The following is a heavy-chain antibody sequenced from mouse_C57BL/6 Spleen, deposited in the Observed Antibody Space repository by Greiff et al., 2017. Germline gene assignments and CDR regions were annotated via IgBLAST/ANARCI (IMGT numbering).Heavy chain of an antibody. CDR1: GYSFTGYY. CDR2: INPSTGGT. D-gene: IGHD2-1*01. CDR3: ARSGNGAMDY. Sequence: VQLKESGPELVKPGASVKISCKASGYSFTGYYMNWVKQSPEKSLEWIGEINPSTGGTTYNQKFKAKATLTVDKSSSTAYMQLKSLTSEDSAVYYCARSGNGAMDYWGQGTSVTVSS. V-gene: IGHV1-42*01. J-gene: IGHJ4*01.